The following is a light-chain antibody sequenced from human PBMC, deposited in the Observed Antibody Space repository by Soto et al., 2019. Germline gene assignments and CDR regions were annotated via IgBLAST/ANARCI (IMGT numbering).Light chain of an antibody. Sequence: DIQMTQSPSTLSASVGDRVTITCRASQSISSYLNWYQQKPGKAPKLLIYAASSLQSGVPSRFSGSGSGTDFTLTISSLQPEDVATYYCQKYDSDPRTFGQGTKVDIK. V-gene: IGKV1-27*01. CDR2: AAS. J-gene: IGKJ1*01. CDR1: QSISSY. CDR3: QKYDSDPRT.